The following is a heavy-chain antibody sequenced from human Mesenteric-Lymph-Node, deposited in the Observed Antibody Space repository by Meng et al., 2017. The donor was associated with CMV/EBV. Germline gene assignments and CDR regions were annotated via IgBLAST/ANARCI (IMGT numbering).Heavy chain of an antibody. V-gene: IGHV3-30*02. CDR2: IRYDGTIR. CDR3: AKDILFDWGFDY. D-gene: IGHD7-27*01. CDR1: GFTFTTYG. Sequence: GGSLRLSCAASGFTFTTYGMHWVRQAPGKGLEWVAYIRYDGTIRWYADSVKGRFTISRDDSKNTVYLQMNRLRGEDTAVYYCAKDILFDWGFDYWGQGTLVTVSS. J-gene: IGHJ4*02.